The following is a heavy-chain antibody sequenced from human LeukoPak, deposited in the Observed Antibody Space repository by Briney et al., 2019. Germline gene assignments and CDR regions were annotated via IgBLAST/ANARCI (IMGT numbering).Heavy chain of an antibody. D-gene: IGHD6-13*01. V-gene: IGHV3-21*01. Sequence: PGGSLRLSCAASGFTFSYYSMNWVRQAPGKGLEWVSSISSSSNYIYYADSMKGRFTISRDNAKNSLYLQMNSLRAEDTAVYYCARGGAAAGLDAFDIWGQGTVVTVSS. CDR2: ISSSSNYI. J-gene: IGHJ3*02. CDR3: ARGGAAAGLDAFDI. CDR1: GFTFSYYS.